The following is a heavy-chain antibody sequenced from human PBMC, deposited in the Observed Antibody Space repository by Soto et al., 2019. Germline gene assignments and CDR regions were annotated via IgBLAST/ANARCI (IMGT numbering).Heavy chain of an antibody. V-gene: IGHV4-31*03. CDR3: ARVQEDFGWFDP. J-gene: IGHJ5*02. D-gene: IGHD2-15*01. CDR1: GGSISSGGYY. CDR2: IYYSGST. Sequence: SETLSLTCTVSGGSISSGGYYWSWIRQHPGKGLEWIGYIYYSGSTYYNPSLKSRVTISVDTSKNQFSLKLSSVTAADTAVYYCARVQEDFGWFDPWGQGTLVTVSS.